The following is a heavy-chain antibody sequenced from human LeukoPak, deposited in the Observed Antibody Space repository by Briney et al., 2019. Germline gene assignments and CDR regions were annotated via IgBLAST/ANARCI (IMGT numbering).Heavy chain of an antibody. V-gene: IGHV6-1*01. D-gene: IGHD3-22*01. CDR1: GDSVSSNSAA. J-gene: IGHJ4*02. Sequence: SQTLSLTCAISGDSVSSNSAAWNWIRQSPSRGLEWLGGTYYRSKWYNDYAVSVKSRITINPDTSKNQFSLQLNSVTPEDTAVYYCARAELRYMIVVDVYYFDYWGQGTLVTVSS. CDR3: ARAELRYMIVVDVYYFDY. CDR2: TYYRSKWYN.